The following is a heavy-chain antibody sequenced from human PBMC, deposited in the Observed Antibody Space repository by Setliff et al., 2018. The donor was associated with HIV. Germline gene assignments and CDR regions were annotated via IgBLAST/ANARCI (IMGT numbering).Heavy chain of an antibody. D-gene: IGHD1-7*01. Sequence: PGASLKISCKGSGYSFTTYYIGWVRQMSGKGLEWMGIIHPGDSETKSSPSFKGKVTISADKSISTAFLRWSSLKASDTAMYYCARRGVNTANSAFSTFDYWGQGALVTVSS. CDR1: GYSFTTYY. CDR2: IHPGDSET. CDR3: ARRGVNTANSAFSTFDY. V-gene: IGHV5-51*01. J-gene: IGHJ4*02.